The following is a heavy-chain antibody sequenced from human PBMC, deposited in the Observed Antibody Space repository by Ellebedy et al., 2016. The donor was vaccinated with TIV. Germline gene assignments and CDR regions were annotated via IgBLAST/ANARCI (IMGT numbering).Heavy chain of an antibody. J-gene: IGHJ3*02. D-gene: IGHD3-10*01. CDR2: IYYSGST. V-gene: IGHV4-39*01. CDR1: GGSISSSSYY. CDR3: ARYYYGSGTDAFDI. Sequence: SQTLSLTXAASGGSISSSSYYWGWIRQPPGKGLEWIGSIYYSGSTYYNPSLKSRVTISVDTSKNQFSLKLSSVTAADTAVYYCARYYYGSGTDAFDIWGQGTMVTVSS.